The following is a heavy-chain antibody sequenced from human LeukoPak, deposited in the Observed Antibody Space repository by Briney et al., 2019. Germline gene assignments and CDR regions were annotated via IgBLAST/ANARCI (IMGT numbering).Heavy chain of an antibody. D-gene: IGHD3-10*01. CDR2: IYYSGST. Sequence: SETLSLTCTVSGGSISTYYWSWIRQPPGKGLEWIGYIYYSGSTDYNPSLKSRVTISVDTSKNQFSLKLSSVTAADTAVYYCATSYYYASGSLWNGMDVWGKETTVIVSS. CDR3: ATSYYYASGSLWNGMDV. J-gene: IGHJ6*04. V-gene: IGHV4-59*01. CDR1: GGSISTYY.